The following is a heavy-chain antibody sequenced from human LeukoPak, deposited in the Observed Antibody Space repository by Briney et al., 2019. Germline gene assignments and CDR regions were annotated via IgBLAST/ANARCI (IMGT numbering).Heavy chain of an antibody. J-gene: IGHJ4*02. CDR1: GYTFTSYY. Sequence: GASVKVSCKASGYTFTSYYMHWVRQAPGQGLEWMGLINPSGGSTTYAQKFQGRVTMTRDTSTSTVYMELSSLRSEDTAVYYCARGGCSSTSCYALDDWGQGTLVTVSS. D-gene: IGHD2-2*01. CDR3: ARGGCSSTSCYALDD. CDR2: INPSGGST. V-gene: IGHV1-46*01.